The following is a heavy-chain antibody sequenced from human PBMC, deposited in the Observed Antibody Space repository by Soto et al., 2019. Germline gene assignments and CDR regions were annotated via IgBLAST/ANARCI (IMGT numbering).Heavy chain of an antibody. D-gene: IGHD4-17*01. V-gene: IGHV1-69*06. Sequence: SVKVSWKASGGALSSYAIGWVRQAPGQGLEWMGGVIPIFGTANYAQKFQGRVTITADNSTSTAYMELSSLRSEDTAVYYCARYRRDYGGGPQGCNGMAFWVKGTTVTVSS. CDR3: ARYRRDYGGGPQGCNGMAF. J-gene: IGHJ6*04. CDR1: GGALSSYA. CDR2: VIPIFGTA.